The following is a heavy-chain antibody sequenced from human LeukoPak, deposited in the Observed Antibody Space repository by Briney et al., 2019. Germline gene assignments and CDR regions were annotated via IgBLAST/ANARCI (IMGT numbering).Heavy chain of an antibody. J-gene: IGHJ3*02. CDR2: INGDGSST. D-gene: IGHD6-6*01. Sequence: GGSLRLSCAGSGFIFSQFWMQWVRQVPGKGLVWVSRINGDGSSTNYADSVKGRFTISRDNAKNTLYLQMNSLRAEVTAVYYCARDGLPAARDIWGQGTMVTVSS. V-gene: IGHV3-74*01. CDR3: ARDGLPAARDI. CDR1: GFIFSQFW.